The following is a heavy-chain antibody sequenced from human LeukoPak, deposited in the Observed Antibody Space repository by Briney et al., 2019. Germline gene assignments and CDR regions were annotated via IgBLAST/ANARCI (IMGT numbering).Heavy chain of an antibody. Sequence: PSETLSLTCTVSGGSINSYYWSWIRQPPGEGLEWIGYIFYSGNTNYNPSLKSRVTISVDTSKNQFSLKLSSVIAADTAVYYCARGGSSGYDPFDYWGQGTLVTVSS. V-gene: IGHV4-59*01. D-gene: IGHD5-12*01. CDR1: GGSINSYY. CDR2: IFYSGNT. J-gene: IGHJ4*02. CDR3: ARGGSSGYDPFDY.